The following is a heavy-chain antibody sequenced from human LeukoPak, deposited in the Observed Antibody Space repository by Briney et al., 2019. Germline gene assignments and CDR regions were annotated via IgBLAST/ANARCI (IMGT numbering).Heavy chain of an antibody. J-gene: IGHJ4*02. D-gene: IGHD3-22*01. CDR1: GFTFSSYG. V-gene: IGHV3-30*02. CDR2: IRYDGSNK. CDR3: ARAYHYYYDSSTFDY. Sequence: GGSLRLSCAASGFTFSSYGMHWVRQAPGKGLEWVAFIRYDGSNKYYADSVKGRFTISRDNAKNSLYLQMNSLRAEDTAVYYCARAYHYYYDSSTFDYWGQGTLVTVSS.